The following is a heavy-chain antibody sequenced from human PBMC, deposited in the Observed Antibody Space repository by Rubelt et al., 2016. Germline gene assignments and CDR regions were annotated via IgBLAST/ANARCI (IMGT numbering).Heavy chain of an antibody. J-gene: IGHJ4*02. V-gene: IGHV4-39*07. D-gene: IGHD6-19*01. CDR2: IYYSGST. CDR1: GGSISSSTYY. CDR3: ARHPLSSGCPDY. Sequence: QLQLQESGPGVVKPSETQSLTCTVSGGSISSSTYYWGWIRQPPGKGLEWIGSIYYSGSTYYNPSLKSRVTISVDTSKNQFPRRLSSVTSADTAVYYCARHPLSSGCPDYWGQGTLVTVSS.